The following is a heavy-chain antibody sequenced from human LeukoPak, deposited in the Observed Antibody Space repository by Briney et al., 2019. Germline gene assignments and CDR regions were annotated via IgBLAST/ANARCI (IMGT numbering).Heavy chain of an antibody. D-gene: IGHD6-13*01. CDR3: ARGGAAAGTRIRYYYMDV. CDR1: GFTFSSYG. J-gene: IGHJ6*03. CDR2: ISYDGSNK. V-gene: IGHV3-30*03. Sequence: GGSLRLSCAASGFTFSSYGMHWVRQAPGKGLEWVAVISYDGSNKYYADSVKGRFTISRDNSKNTLYLQMNSLRAEDTAVYYCARGGAAAGTRIRYYYMDVWGKGTTVTVSS.